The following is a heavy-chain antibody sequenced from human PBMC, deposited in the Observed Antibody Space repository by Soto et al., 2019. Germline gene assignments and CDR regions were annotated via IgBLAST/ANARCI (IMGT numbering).Heavy chain of an antibody. V-gene: IGHV1-69*02. D-gene: IGHD6-19*01. Sequence: QVQLVQSGAEVKAPWSSVKVSCKASGGTFSSYSIIWVRQAPGQGLEWMGRIIPIVDITTYAQKLEGRVTIAAEKSTSTAYMELSSLRSEDTAVYYCARVTAVAGNYFDYWGQGTQVTVSS. CDR3: ARVTAVAGNYFDY. CDR1: GGTFSSYS. J-gene: IGHJ4*02. CDR2: IIPIVDIT.